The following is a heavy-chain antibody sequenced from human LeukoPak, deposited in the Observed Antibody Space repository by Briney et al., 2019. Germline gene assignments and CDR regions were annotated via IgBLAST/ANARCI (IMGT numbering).Heavy chain of an antibody. J-gene: IGHJ3*01. CDR1: GDSISSGGYS. V-gene: IGHV4-31*11. D-gene: IGHD3-22*01. CDR2: VYYSGST. CDR3: AREKTAYYYDRSGFSEGAFDV. Sequence: SETLSLTCAVPGDSISSGGYSWSWIRHLPGKGLEWIGYVYYSGSTYYNPSLESRITMSVDTSENQFSLKLTSVTAADTAVYYCAREKTAYYYDRSGFSEGAFDVWGQGTMVTVSS.